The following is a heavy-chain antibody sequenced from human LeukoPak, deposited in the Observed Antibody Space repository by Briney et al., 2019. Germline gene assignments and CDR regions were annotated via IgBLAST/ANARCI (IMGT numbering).Heavy chain of an antibody. CDR2: IYYSGST. J-gene: IGHJ4*02. V-gene: IGHV4-39*07. Sequence: SETLSLTCTVSGGSISTSNYYWGWIRQPPGKGLEWIGSIYYSGSTYYNPSLKSRVTISVDTSKNQFSLKLSSVTAADTAVYYCARDTTLIAVAGQAGDYWGQGTLVTVSS. CDR1: GGSISTSNYY. CDR3: ARDTTLIAVAGQAGDY. D-gene: IGHD6-19*01.